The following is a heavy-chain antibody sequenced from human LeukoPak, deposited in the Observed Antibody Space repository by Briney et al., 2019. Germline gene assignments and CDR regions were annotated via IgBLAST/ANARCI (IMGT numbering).Heavy chain of an antibody. V-gene: IGHV3-21*01. Sequence: PGGSLRLSCAASGFAFSSYSMNWVRQAPGKGLEWVSSISSSSSYIYYADSVKGRFAISRDNAKNSLYLQMNSLRAEDTAVYYCAIHPPKRAWGQGTLVTVSS. CDR1: GFAFSSYS. CDR2: ISSSSSYI. CDR3: AIHPPKRA. J-gene: IGHJ5*02.